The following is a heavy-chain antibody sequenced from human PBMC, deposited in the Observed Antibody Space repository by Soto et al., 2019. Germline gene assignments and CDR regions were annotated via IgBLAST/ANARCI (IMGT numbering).Heavy chain of an antibody. CDR1: GFTFSSYA. CDR2: ISYDGSNK. J-gene: IGHJ6*02. V-gene: IGHV3-30-3*01. D-gene: IGHD4-4*01. CDR3: ARDINPLQYGAGGMDV. Sequence: GGSQILSSAASGFTFSSYAIHWVRQAQGKGLEWVAVISYDGSNKYYADSVKGRFTISRDNSKNTLYLQMNSLRAEDTAVYYCARDINPLQYGAGGMDVWGQGTTVTVSS.